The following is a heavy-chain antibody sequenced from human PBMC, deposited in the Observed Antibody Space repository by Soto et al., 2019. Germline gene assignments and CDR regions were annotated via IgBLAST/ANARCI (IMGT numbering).Heavy chain of an antibody. J-gene: IGHJ6*02. Sequence: QMQLVQSGPEVKKPGTSVKVSCKASGFTFTSSAVQWVRQARGQRLEWIGWIVVGSDNTNYAQKFQERVTITWDMSTSTAYMELSSLRSEDTAVYYCAADRGYDYGDSNVPLDYYYGMDVWGQGTTVTVSS. D-gene: IGHD4-17*01. CDR3: AADRGYDYGDSNVPLDYYYGMDV. CDR1: GFTFTSSA. V-gene: IGHV1-58*01. CDR2: IVVGSDNT.